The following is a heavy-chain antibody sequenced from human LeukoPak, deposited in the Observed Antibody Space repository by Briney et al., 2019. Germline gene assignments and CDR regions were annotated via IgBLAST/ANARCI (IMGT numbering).Heavy chain of an antibody. V-gene: IGHV4-34*01. D-gene: IGHD6-19*01. Sequence: SETLSLTCAVYGGSFSGYYWSWIRQPPGKGLERIGEINHSGSTNYNPSLKSRVTISVDTSKNQFSLKLSSVTAADTAVYYCARARRNSSGWAYYFDYWGQGTLVTVSS. CDR2: INHSGST. J-gene: IGHJ4*02. CDR3: ARARRNSSGWAYYFDY. CDR1: GGSFSGYY.